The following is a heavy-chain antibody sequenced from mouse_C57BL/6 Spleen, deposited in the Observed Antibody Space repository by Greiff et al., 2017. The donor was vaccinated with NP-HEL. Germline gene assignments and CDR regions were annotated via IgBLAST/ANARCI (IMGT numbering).Heavy chain of an antibody. J-gene: IGHJ2*01. D-gene: IGHD1-1*02. CDR2: ISSGGDYI. CDR3: TRDERGGFFDY. Sequence: EVNLVESGEGLVKPGGSLKLSCAASGFTFSSYAMSWVRQTPEKRLEWVAYISSGGDYIYYADTVKGRFTISRDNARNTLYLQMSSLKSEDTAMYYCTRDERGGFFDYWGQGTTLTVSS. CDR1: GFTFSSYA. V-gene: IGHV5-9-1*02.